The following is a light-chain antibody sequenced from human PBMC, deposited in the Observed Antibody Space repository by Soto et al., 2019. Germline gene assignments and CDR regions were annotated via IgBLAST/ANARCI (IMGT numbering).Light chain of an antibody. CDR1: SSDIGAYNY. CDR3: SSYTSSSTVV. V-gene: IGLV2-14*01. Sequence: QSALTQPASVCGSPGQSITISCTGTSSDIGAYNYVSWYQQHPGKAPKLMIYDVSNRPSGVSNRFSGSKSGHTASLTISGLQAEDEADYYCSSYTSSSTVVFGGGTKLTVL. J-gene: IGLJ2*01. CDR2: DVS.